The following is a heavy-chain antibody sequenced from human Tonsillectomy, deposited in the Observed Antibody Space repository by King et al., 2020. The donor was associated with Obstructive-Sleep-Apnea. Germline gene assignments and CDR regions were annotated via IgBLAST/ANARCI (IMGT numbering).Heavy chain of an antibody. CDR3: ALSSGGGDYYYGMDV. Sequence: VQLVESGGGVVQPGRSLRLSCAASGFTFSSYGMHWVRQAPGEGLEGVAVRWYDGSNKYYADSVKGRFTISRDNSKNTLYLQMNSLRAEDTAVYYCALSSGGGDYYYGMDVWGQGTTVTVSS. J-gene: IGHJ6*02. CDR1: GFTFSSYG. D-gene: IGHD2/OR15-2a*01. CDR2: RWYDGSNK. V-gene: IGHV3-33*01.